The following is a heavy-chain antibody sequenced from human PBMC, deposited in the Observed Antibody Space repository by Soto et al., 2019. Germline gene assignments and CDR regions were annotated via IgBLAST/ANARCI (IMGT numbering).Heavy chain of an antibody. V-gene: IGHV1-18*01. CDR1: GYTFTSYG. J-gene: IGHJ4*02. CDR2: ISAYNGNT. Sequence: ASVKVSCKASGYTFTSYGISWVRQAPGQGLEWMGWISAYNGNTNYAQKFQGRVTMTRDTSTSTVYMELSSLRSEDTAVYYCARVDEYGSGSSFDYWGQGTLVTVSS. D-gene: IGHD3-10*01. CDR3: ARVDEYGSGSSFDY.